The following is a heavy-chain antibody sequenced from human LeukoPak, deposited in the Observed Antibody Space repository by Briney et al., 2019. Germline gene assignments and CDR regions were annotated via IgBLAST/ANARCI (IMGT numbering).Heavy chain of an antibody. J-gene: IGHJ4*02. CDR1: GYTFTGYY. V-gene: IGHV1-2*02. CDR3: ARFSLSFSSSWHYYFDY. D-gene: IGHD6-13*01. Sequence: ASVKVSCKASGYTFTGYYMHWVRQAPGQGLEWMGWINPNSGGTNYAQKFQGRVTMTRDTSISTAYMELSRLRSDDTAVYYCARFSLSFSSSWHYYFDYWAQGTLVTVSS. CDR2: INPNSGGT.